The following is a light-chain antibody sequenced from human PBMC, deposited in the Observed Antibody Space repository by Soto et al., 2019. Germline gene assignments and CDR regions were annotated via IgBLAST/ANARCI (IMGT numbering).Light chain of an antibody. Sequence: QSALTQPASVSGSPGQSITISCTGTSSVVGSFNYVSWYQQHPGKAPKLMIYDVSNRPSGISNRFSGSKSGDTASLTISGLQAEDEADYYCSSYTTSRTYLFGTRTKVTVL. CDR3: SSYTTSRTYL. J-gene: IGLJ1*01. CDR2: DVS. V-gene: IGLV2-14*03. CDR1: SSVVGSFNY.